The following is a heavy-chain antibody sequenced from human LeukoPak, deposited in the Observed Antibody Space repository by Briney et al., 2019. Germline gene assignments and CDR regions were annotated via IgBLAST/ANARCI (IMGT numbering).Heavy chain of an antibody. V-gene: IGHV1-2*02. J-gene: IGHJ3*02. Sequence: ASVKVSCKASGYTFTSYYMHWVRQAPGQGLEWMGWINPNSGGTNYAQKFQGRVTMTRDTSISTAYMELSRLRSDDTAVYYCARFPVVPAAIGVNDAFDIWGQGTMVTVSS. CDR1: GYTFTSYY. D-gene: IGHD2-2*01. CDR2: INPNSGGT. CDR3: ARFPVVPAAIGVNDAFDI.